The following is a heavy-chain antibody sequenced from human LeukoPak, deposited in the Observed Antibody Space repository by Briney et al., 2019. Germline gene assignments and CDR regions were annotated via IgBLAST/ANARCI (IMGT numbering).Heavy chain of an antibody. J-gene: IGHJ5*02. CDR1: GDSVSNNSVA. CDR3: ARGYLKPGFDH. Sequence: SQTLSLTFAISGDSVSNNSVAWNWLRQSPSRGLEWLGRTYYTSKWSSDYAVSVKSRITITPDTSKNQFSLQLASVSPEDTAVYYCARGYLKPGFDHWGQGALVTVSS. V-gene: IGHV6-1*01. CDR2: TYYTSKWSS. D-gene: IGHD2-2*02.